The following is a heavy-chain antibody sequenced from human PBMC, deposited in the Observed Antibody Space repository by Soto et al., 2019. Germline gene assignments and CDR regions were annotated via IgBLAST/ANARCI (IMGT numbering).Heavy chain of an antibody. V-gene: IGHV1-3*01. D-gene: IGHD3-10*01. CDR1: GYTFTSYA. CDR3: ARVITGSGSYYGY. J-gene: IGHJ4*02. CDR2: INAGNGNT. Sequence: QVQLVQSGAEVKKPGASVKVSCKASGYTFTSYAMHWVRQAPGRRLEWMGWINAGNGNTKYSQKFQGRVTITRDTSASTVYMELSSLRSEDTAVYYCARVITGSGSYYGYWGQGTLVTVSS.